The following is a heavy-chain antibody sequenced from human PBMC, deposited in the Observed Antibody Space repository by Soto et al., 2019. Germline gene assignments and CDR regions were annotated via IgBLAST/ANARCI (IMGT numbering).Heavy chain of an antibody. CDR3: CDWDYYGMDV. CDR2: ISSSSSYI. V-gene: IGHV3-21*01. CDR1: GFTFSSYS. D-gene: IGHD2-21*01. Sequence: GGSLRLSCAASGFTFSSYSMNWVRQAPGKGLEWVSSISSSSSYIYYADSVKGRFTISRDNAKNSLYLQRNSMRAEDTAVYYCCDWDYYGMDVWGQGTTVTVSS. J-gene: IGHJ6*02.